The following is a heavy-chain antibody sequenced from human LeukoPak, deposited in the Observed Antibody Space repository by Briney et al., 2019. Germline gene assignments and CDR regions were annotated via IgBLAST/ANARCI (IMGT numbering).Heavy chain of an antibody. CDR3: AKETPNTGWFDP. CDR1: GHTFTTYY. Sequence: ASVKVSCKAPGHTFTTYYVHLVRQAPGQGLEWMGVINPSGDGTNYPQRFQGRVTLTRDTSTSTVYMELTSLRSEDTAMYYCAKETPNTGWFDPWGQGTLVTVSS. CDR2: INPSGDGT. D-gene: IGHD1-14*01. V-gene: IGHV1-46*01. J-gene: IGHJ5*02.